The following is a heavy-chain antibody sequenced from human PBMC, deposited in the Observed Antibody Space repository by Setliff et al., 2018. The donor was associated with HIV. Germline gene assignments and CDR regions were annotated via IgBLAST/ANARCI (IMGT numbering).Heavy chain of an antibody. V-gene: IGHV4-61*02. D-gene: IGHD2-2*01. J-gene: IGHJ4*02. CDR2: IYTSGTT. Sequence: SETLSLTCTVSGGSITGGSYYWSWIRQPAGKGLEWIGRIYTSGTTSYNPSLKSRVSISVDTSKNQFSLNLSSVTAADTAVYYCARGMGSTSCFGHWGQGTLVTVSS. CDR1: GGSITGGSYY. CDR3: ARGMGSTSCFGH.